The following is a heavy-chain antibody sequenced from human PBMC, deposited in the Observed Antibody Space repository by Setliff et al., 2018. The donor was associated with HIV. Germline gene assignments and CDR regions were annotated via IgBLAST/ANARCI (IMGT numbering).Heavy chain of an antibody. V-gene: IGHV1-69*13. CDR1: GGTFSNYA. CDR2: IIPIFGTA. Sequence: SVKVSCKASGGTFSNYAINWVRQAPGQGLEWMGGIIPIFGTANHAQKLQGRVTITADEFTSTAYLELSSLTSDDTAVYYCARGRITMIVVDDAFDIWGQGTMVTVSS. J-gene: IGHJ3*02. CDR3: ARGRITMIVVDDAFDI. D-gene: IGHD3-22*01.